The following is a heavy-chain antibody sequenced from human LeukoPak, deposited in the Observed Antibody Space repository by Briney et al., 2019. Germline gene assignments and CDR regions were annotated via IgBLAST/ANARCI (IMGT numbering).Heavy chain of an antibody. V-gene: IGHV3-15*01. CDR1: GFTFSNAW. D-gene: IGHD6-19*01. CDR3: TIDSNSGWTGY. Sequence: GGSLRLSCAASGFTFSNAWMSGVPKAPGKGPEGVGRIRTKSEGTIEYAAPVKGRFTISRDDSKDTLYLQMNSLESEDTAVYYCTIDSNSGWTGYWGQGTLVTVSS. CDR2: IRTKSEGTI. J-gene: IGHJ4*02.